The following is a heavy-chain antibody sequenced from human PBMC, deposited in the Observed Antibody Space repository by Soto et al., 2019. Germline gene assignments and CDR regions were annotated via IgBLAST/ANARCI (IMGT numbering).Heavy chain of an antibody. J-gene: IGHJ6*02. V-gene: IGHV4-59*05. CDR3: ATKTGGGWEDGMDV. CDR1: GDSVTSHY. D-gene: IGHD6-19*01. CDR2: MYYSGST. Sequence: SETLSLTCSFSGDSVTSHYLTWIRQSPGKGLEWIGSMYYSGSTYYNPSLKSRVTISVDTSKNQFSLKLSSVTAADTAVYYCATKTGGGWEDGMDVWGQGTTVT.